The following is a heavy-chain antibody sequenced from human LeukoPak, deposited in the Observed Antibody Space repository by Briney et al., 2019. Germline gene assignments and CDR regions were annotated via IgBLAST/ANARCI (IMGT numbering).Heavy chain of an antibody. J-gene: IGHJ4*02. V-gene: IGHV4-38-2*02. CDR2: IYHSGST. CDR1: GYSISSGYY. D-gene: IGHD3-10*01. CDR3: ARDPAYYYGSGSRNSYFDY. Sequence: SETLSLTCTVSGYSISSGYYWGWIRQPPGKGLEWIGSIYHSGSTYYNPSLKSRVTISVDTSKNQFSLKLSSVTAADTAVYYCARDPAYYYGSGSRNSYFDYWGQGTLVTVSS.